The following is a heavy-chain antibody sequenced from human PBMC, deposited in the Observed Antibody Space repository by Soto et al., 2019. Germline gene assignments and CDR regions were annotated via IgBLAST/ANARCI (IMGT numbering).Heavy chain of an antibody. D-gene: IGHD3-3*01. V-gene: IGHV1-69*01. CDR3: ARGATIFGVAAYSYYEMEV. J-gene: IGHJ6*02. CDR1: GGTFSNYA. CDR2: IVPAFGTP. Sequence: QVQLVQSGAEVKKPGSSVKVSCRASGGTFSNYAISWVRRAPGQGLEWMGGIVPAFGTPNYAQNLQGRITITADDSTTTVYMDVSSLRSEDTAVYYCARGATIFGVAAYSYYEMEVWGQGTTVTVSS.